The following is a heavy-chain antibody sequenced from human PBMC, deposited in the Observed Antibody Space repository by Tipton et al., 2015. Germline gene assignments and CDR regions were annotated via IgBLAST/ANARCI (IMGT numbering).Heavy chain of an antibody. J-gene: IGHJ4*02. CDR1: GGSISTTNYY. CDR3: ARELRGNSDSGSGDY. V-gene: IGHV4-39*02. CDR2: VYYNGAT. Sequence: TLSLTCTVSGGSISTTNYYWGWIRQPPGKGPEWIGTVYYNGATQYNPSLNSRVSISVDTSKNQFSLRLNSVTATDTAVYYCARELRGNSDSGSGDYWGQGTLVTVSS. D-gene: IGHD3-10*01.